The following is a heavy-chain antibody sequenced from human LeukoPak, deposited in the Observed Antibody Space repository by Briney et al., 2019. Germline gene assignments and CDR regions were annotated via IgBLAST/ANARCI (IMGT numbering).Heavy chain of an antibody. CDR2: IYYSGST. V-gene: IGHV4-39*01. CDR1: GGSISSSSYY. Sequence: SETLSLTCTVSGGSISSSSYYWGWIRQPPGKGLEWIGSIYYSGSTYYNPSLKSRVTISVDTSKNQFSLKLSSVTAADTAVYCCARRDYSNYVRGVYYWGQGTLVTVSS. J-gene: IGHJ4*02. D-gene: IGHD4-11*01. CDR3: ARRDYSNYVRGVYY.